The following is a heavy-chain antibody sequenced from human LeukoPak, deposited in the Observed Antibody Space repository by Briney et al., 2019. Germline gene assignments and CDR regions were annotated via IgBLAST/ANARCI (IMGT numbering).Heavy chain of an antibody. CDR1: GFTYSNYW. Sequence: GGSLRLSCAASGFTYSNYWMSWVRQAPGKGLEWVSSFGTRSTSIYHAGSVKGRSAISRDNAKNLLYLQMNSLRAEDTALYYCAREVSEGFDFWGQGTLVTVSS. V-gene: IGHV3-21*01. CDR3: AREVSEGFDF. D-gene: IGHD3-22*01. CDR2: FGTRSTSI. J-gene: IGHJ4*02.